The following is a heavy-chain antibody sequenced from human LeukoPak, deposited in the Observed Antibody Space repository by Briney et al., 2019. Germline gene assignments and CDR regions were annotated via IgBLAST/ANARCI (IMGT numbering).Heavy chain of an antibody. CDR2: ISAYNGNT. Sequence: GASVKISCKASGYTFTSYGISWVRQAPGQGLEWMGWISAYNGNTNYAQNLQGRVTMTTDTSTSTAYMELRSLRSGDTAVYYCARDTSRFDWLSLAHYRGQGTLVTVSS. J-gene: IGHJ4*02. CDR3: ARDTSRFDWLSLAHY. V-gene: IGHV1-18*04. D-gene: IGHD3-9*01. CDR1: GYTFTSYG.